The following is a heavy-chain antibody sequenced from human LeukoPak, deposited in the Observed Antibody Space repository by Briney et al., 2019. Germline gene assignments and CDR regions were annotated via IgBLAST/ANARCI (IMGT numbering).Heavy chain of an antibody. CDR3: ARDRERYDFWSGYYTGNYYYGMDV. Sequence: SQTLSLTRTVSGGSISSGGYYWSWIRQHPGKGLEWIGYIYYSGSTYYNPSLKSRVTISVDTSKNQFSLKLSSVTAADTAVYYCARDRERYDFWSGYYTGNYYYGMDVWGQGTTVTVSS. V-gene: IGHV4-31*03. J-gene: IGHJ6*02. D-gene: IGHD3-3*01. CDR2: IYYSGST. CDR1: GGSISSGGYY.